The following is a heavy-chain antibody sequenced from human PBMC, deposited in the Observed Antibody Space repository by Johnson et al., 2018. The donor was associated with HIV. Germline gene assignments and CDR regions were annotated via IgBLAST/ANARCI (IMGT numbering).Heavy chain of an antibody. CDR1: GFTFSSYA. J-gene: IGHJ3*02. D-gene: IGHD6-25*01. CDR3: ATIAAHGAAFDI. V-gene: IGHV3-30*04. Sequence: QVQLVESGGGLVQPGRSLRLSCAASGFTFSSYAMHWVRQAPGKGLEWVAVISYDGSNKYYADSVKGRFTISRDNSKNTLYLQMNSLRPEDTAAYYCATIAAHGAAFDIWGQGTVVTVSS. CDR2: ISYDGSNK.